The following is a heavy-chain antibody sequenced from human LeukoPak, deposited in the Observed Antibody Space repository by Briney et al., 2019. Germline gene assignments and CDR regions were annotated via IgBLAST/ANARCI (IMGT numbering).Heavy chain of an antibody. D-gene: IGHD4/OR15-4a*01. J-gene: IGHJ6*03. V-gene: IGHV1-69*13. CDR2: IIPIFGTA. Sequence: SVKVSCKASGGTFSSYAISWVRQAPGQGLEWMGGIIPIFGTANYAQKFQGRVTITADESTSTAYIELSSLRSEDTAVYYCARVETSRGAAHVYYMDVWGKGTTVTVSS. CDR1: GGTFSSYA. CDR3: ARVETSRGAAHVYYMDV.